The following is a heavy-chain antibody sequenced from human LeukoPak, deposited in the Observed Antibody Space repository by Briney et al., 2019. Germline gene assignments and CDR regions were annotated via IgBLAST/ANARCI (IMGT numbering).Heavy chain of an antibody. CDR2: ISSSSSYI. CDR3: ARGGYSYGYNWFDP. V-gene: IGHV3-21*01. CDR1: GFTFSSYA. D-gene: IGHD5-18*01. Sequence: GGSLRLSCAASGFTFSSYAMSWVRQAPGKGLEWVSSISSSSSYIYYADSVKGRFTISRDNAKNSLYLQMNSLRAEDTAVYYCARGGYSYGYNWFDPWGQGTLVTVSS. J-gene: IGHJ5*02.